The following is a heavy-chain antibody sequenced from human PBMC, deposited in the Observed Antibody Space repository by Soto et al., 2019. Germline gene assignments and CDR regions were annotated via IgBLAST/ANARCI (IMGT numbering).Heavy chain of an antibody. J-gene: IGHJ5*02. CDR1: GGTFSSYA. V-gene: IGHV1-69*13. Sequence: WASVKVSCKASGGTFSSYAISWVRQAPGQGLEWMGGIIPIFGTANYAQKFQGRVTITADESTSTAYMELSSLRSEDTAVYYCAGILEWLLNSWFDPWGQGTLVTVSS. CDR3: AGILEWLLNSWFDP. D-gene: IGHD3-3*01. CDR2: IIPIFGTA.